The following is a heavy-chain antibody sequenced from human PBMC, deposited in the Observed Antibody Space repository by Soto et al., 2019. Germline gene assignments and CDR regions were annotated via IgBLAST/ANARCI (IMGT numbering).Heavy chain of an antibody. D-gene: IGHD3-3*01. CDR3: ARTSLFGVVLNAFNI. CDR1: GGSFSGCGYY. J-gene: IGHJ3*02. CDR2: ISYSGNT. V-gene: IGHV4-31*03. Sequence: TLAITCTVSGGSFSGCGYYWSWIRQHPVKVLEWMGYISYSGNTNYKPSLQSRITISVDTSENQFSLRLTSVTAAHTAIYFFARTSLFGVVLNAFNIWGQGTLVNVSS.